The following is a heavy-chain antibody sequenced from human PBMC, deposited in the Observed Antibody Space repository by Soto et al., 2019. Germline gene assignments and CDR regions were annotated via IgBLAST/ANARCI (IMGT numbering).Heavy chain of an antibody. CDR2: ISADSGNT. Sequence: QVQLVQSGAEVKEPGASVKVSCKASGYTSTTSYGISWVRQAPGQGLEWMGWISADSGNTNYAQKFRGRVTMTTDTSASTVYMGMRSLRSEDTAIYYCASRPYGGPFYLDYWGQGTLVTVSS. D-gene: IGHD4-17*01. CDR1: GYTSTTSYG. J-gene: IGHJ4*02. CDR3: ASRPYGGPFYLDY. V-gene: IGHV1-18*01.